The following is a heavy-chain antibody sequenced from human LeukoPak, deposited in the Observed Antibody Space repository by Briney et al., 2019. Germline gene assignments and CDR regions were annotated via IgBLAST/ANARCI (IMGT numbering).Heavy chain of an antibody. Sequence: GGSLRLSCAASGFTFSSYGMHWVRQAPGEGLEWVAVIWYDGSNKYYADSVKGRFTISRDNSKNTLYLQMNSLRAEDTAVYYCARGYTFFGLVIIADYSYGKDVWGQGPTVTASS. CDR3: ARGYTFFGLVIIADYSYGKDV. J-gene: IGHJ6*02. V-gene: IGHV3-30*19. D-gene: IGHD3-3*01. CDR2: IWYDGSNK. CDR1: GFTFSSYG.